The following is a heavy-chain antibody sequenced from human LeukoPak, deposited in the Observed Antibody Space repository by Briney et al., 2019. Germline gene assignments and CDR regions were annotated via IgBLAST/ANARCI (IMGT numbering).Heavy chain of an antibody. V-gene: IGHV3-53*01. CDR3: ARESYDSSGWEALVI. Sequence: GGSLRLSCAASGFTVSSNYMSWVRQAPGKGLEWVSVIYSGGSTYYADSVKGRFTISRDNSKNTLYLQVNSLRAEDTAMYYCARESYDSSGWEALVIWGQGTMVTVSS. CDR2: IYSGGST. D-gene: IGHD3-22*01. CDR1: GFTVSSNY. J-gene: IGHJ3*02.